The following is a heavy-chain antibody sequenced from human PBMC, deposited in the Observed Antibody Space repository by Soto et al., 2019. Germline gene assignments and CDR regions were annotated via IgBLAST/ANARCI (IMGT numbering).Heavy chain of an antibody. J-gene: IGHJ4*02. V-gene: IGHV3-53*02. CDR2: IYSGGST. CDR1: GFTVSSNY. D-gene: IGHD3-22*01. Sequence: EVQLVETGGGLIQPGGSLRLSCAASGFTVSSNYMSWVRQAPGKGLEWVSVIYSGGSTYYADSVKGRFTISRDNSKNTLYLQMNGLRAEDTAVYYCAREPYDSDGYFDYWGQGTLVTVSS. CDR3: AREPYDSDGYFDY.